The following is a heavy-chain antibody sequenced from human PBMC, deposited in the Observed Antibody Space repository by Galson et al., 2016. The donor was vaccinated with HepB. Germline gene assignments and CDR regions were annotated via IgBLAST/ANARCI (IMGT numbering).Heavy chain of an antibody. J-gene: IGHJ4*02. CDR3: ARASISHFDF. V-gene: IGHV3-53*01. CDR1: DFTVNSHY. Sequence: SLRLSCAASDFTVNSHYLTWVRQAPGKGLEWVSIIFSGGSTFYADSVKGRFTFSRDDSKNTLYLQMDSLRDEDTAVYFCARASISHFDFWGQGILVTVSS. CDR2: IFSGGST.